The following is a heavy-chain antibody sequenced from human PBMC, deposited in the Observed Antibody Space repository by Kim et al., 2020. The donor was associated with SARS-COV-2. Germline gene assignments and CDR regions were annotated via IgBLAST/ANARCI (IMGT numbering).Heavy chain of an antibody. CDR3: ARDHEYCSSTSCPEAFDI. J-gene: IGHJ3*02. CDR2: IIPIFGTA. V-gene: IGHV1-69*13. Sequence: SVKVSCKASGGTFSSYAISWVRQAPGQGLEWMGGIIPIFGTANYAQKFQGRVTITADESTSTAYMELSSLRSEDTAVYYCARDHEYCSSTSCPEAFDIWGQGTMVTVSS. D-gene: IGHD2-2*01. CDR1: GGTFSSYA.